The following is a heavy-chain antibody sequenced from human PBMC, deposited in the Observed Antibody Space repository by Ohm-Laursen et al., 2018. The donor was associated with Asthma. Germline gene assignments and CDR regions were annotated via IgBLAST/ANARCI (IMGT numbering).Heavy chain of an antibody. Sequence: RSLRLSCAASGFTFDDYAMHWVRQAPGKGLEWVSGISWNSGSIGYADSVKGRFTISRDNSKNTLYLQMNSLRAEDTAVYYCARMAAAGSYYFDYWGQGTLVTVSS. CDR1: GFTFDDYA. J-gene: IGHJ4*02. D-gene: IGHD6-13*01. CDR2: ISWNSGSI. V-gene: IGHV3-9*01. CDR3: ARMAAAGSYYFDY.